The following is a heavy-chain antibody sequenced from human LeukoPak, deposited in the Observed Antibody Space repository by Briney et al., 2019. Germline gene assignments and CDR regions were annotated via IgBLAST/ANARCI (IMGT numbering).Heavy chain of an antibody. V-gene: IGHV3-9*01. CDR3: AKAVLVGATLFDY. CDR1: GFTFDDYA. J-gene: IGHJ4*02. D-gene: IGHD1-26*01. Sequence: LGRSLRLSCAASGFTFDDYAMHWVRQAPGKGLEWVSGISWNSGSIGYADSVKGRFTISRDNAKNSLYLQMNSLRAEDTALYYCAKAVLVGATLFDYWGQGTLVTVSS. CDR2: ISWNSGSI.